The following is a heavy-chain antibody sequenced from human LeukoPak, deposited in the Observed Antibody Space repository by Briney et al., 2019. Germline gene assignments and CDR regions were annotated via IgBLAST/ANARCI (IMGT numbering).Heavy chain of an antibody. CDR3: ATDGTDGYSLGH. CDR2: IHYSGRT. CDR1: GDSINSLDL. J-gene: IGHJ4*02. Sequence: PSETLSLTCTVSGDSINSLDLWSWVRQPPGKGLEWLGEIHYSGRTNYNSSLKSRVIMSVDNFKSHLSLRLTSVTAADTAVYYCATDGTDGYSLGHWGRGSLVTVSS. V-gene: IGHV4-4*02. D-gene: IGHD1-1*01.